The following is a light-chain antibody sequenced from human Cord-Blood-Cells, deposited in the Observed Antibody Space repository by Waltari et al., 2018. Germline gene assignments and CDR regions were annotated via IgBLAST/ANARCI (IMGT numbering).Light chain of an antibody. CDR2: KAS. J-gene: IGKJ2*01. CDR1: KSISSW. CDR3: QQYNSYSPYT. V-gene: IGKV1-5*03. Sequence: DIQMTQSPSTLSASVGDRVTITCRASKSISSWLAWYQQKPGKAPKLLIYKASSLESGVPSRFSGSVSGTEFTLTISSLQPDDFATYYCQQYNSYSPYTFGQGTKREIK.